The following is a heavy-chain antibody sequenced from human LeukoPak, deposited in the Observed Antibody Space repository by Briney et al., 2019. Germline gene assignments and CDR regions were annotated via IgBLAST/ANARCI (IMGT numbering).Heavy chain of an antibody. CDR3: ARGRGSGYYLPYYYYMDV. CDR1: GGSFSGYY. V-gene: IGHV4-34*01. CDR2: INHSGST. J-gene: IGHJ6*03. D-gene: IGHD3-22*01. Sequence: SETLSLTCAVYGGSFSGYYWSWIRQPPGKGLEWIGEINHSGSTNYNPSLKSRVTISVDTSKNQFSLKLSSVTAADTAVYYCARGRGSGYYLPYYYYMDVWGKGTTVTVSS.